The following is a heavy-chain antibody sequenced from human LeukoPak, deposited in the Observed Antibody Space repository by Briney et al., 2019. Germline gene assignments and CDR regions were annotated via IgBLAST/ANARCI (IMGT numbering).Heavy chain of an antibody. V-gene: IGHV1-18*01. J-gene: IGHJ3*02. D-gene: IGHD2-15*01. CDR2: ISAYNGNT. CDR1: GYTFTSYG. CDR3: ARYCSGGACYVYDAFDM. Sequence: ASVKVSCKASGYTFTSYGISWVRQAPGQGLEWMGWISAYNGNTNYAQKLQGRVTMTTDTSTSTAYMELRSLRSDDTAVYYCARYCSGGACYVYDAFDMWGQGTMVTVSS.